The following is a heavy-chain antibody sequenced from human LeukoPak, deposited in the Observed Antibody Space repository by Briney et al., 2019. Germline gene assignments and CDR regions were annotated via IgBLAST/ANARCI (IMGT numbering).Heavy chain of an antibody. CDR3: VKDYSSGWRWGFDY. J-gene: IGHJ4*02. Sequence: PAGGSLRLSCSASGFTFSSYAMHWVRQAPGKGLEYVSAISSNGGSTYYADSVKGRFAISRDNSKNTLYLQMSSLRAEDTAVYYCVKDYSSGWRWGFDYWGQGTLVTVSS. V-gene: IGHV3-64D*06. D-gene: IGHD6-19*01. CDR1: GFTFSSYA. CDR2: ISSNGGST.